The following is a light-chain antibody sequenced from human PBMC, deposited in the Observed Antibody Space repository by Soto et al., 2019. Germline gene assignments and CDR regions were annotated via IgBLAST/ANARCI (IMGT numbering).Light chain of an antibody. J-gene: IGKJ2*01. CDR2: GAS. V-gene: IGKV1-39*01. CDR1: QSISSY. Sequence: DIQMTQSPSSLSASVGDRVTITCRASQSISSYLNWYQCKPGKAPKLLIYGASNLQRGVPSRFSGSGSGTDFTLTISRLETEDFATYYCHQIFSAPFTFGQGTGLE. CDR3: HQIFSAPFT.